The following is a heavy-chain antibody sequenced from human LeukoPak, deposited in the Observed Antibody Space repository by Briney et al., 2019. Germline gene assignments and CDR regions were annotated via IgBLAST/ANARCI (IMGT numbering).Heavy chain of an antibody. J-gene: IGHJ4*02. CDR1: GFTFSNYA. CDR2: ISDDGSRQ. D-gene: IGHD3-10*01. V-gene: IGHV3-30-3*01. CDR3: VKDRTGTYTLDY. Sequence: GRSLRLSCAATGFTFSNYAIHWGRQAPGKGLEWVAFISDDGSRQHYADSVKGRFTISRDNSKNTLNLQMNSLRAEDTAVYYCVKDRTGTYTLDYWGQGTLVTVSS.